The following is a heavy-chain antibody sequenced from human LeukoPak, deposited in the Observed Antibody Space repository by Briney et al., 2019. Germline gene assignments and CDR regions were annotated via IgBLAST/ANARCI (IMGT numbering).Heavy chain of an antibody. CDR2: ISGSGDTT. Sequence: PGGSLRLSCAASGFTLSSYGMSWVRQAPGKGLEWVSFISGSGDTTNCVDSVKGRFTISRGNSKNTLFLQMNSLRDEDTAIYYCAKNAGYCTSGSCSSFDSWGLGTLVTVSS. CDR1: GFTLSSYG. CDR3: AKNAGYCTSGSCSSFDS. J-gene: IGHJ4*02. V-gene: IGHV3-23*01. D-gene: IGHD2-15*01.